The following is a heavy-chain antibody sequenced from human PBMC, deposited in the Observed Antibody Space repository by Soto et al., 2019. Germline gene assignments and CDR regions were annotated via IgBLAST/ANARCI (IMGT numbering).Heavy chain of an antibody. Sequence: PSVKVPCTASGGTLSSYAIIWVRQAPGQGLEWMGGIIPIFGTANYAQKFQGRVTITADESTSTAYMELSGLRSEDTAVYYCARVASGWYHNYFDYWGQGTLVTSPQ. J-gene: IGHJ4*02. D-gene: IGHD6-19*01. CDR2: IIPIFGTA. CDR1: GGTLSSYA. CDR3: ARVASGWYHNYFDY. V-gene: IGHV1-69*13.